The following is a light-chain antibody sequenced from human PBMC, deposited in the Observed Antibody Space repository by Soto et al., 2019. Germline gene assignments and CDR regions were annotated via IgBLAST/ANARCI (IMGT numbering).Light chain of an antibody. CDR1: QSVSNNY. Sequence: EIVLTHSPGTLSLSPWERATLSCRASQSVSNNYLAWYQQKPGQAPRLLIYGASNRATGIPDRFSGSGSGTDFTLTINRLEPEDFAVYYCQQRSNWPLTFGGGTKVDIK. CDR2: GAS. V-gene: IGKV3D-20*02. CDR3: QQRSNWPLT. J-gene: IGKJ4*01.